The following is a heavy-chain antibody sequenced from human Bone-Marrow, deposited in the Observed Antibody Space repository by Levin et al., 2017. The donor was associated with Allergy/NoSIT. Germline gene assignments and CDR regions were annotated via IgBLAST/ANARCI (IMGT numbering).Heavy chain of an antibody. J-gene: IGHJ4*02. CDR1: GGSFSGYY. D-gene: IGHD5-18*01. CDR3: ARIRGVRYSYGYLADY. CDR2: INHSGST. V-gene: IGHV4-34*01. Sequence: SETLSLTCAVYGGSFSGYYWSWIRQPPGKGLEWIGEINHSGSTNYNPSLKSRVTISVDTSKNQFSLKLSSVTAADTAVYYCARIRGVRYSYGYLADYWGQGTLVTVSS.